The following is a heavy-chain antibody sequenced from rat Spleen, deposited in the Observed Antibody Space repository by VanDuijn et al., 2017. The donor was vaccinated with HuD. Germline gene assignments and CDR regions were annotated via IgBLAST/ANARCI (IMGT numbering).Heavy chain of an antibody. CDR2: ISYDGGST. J-gene: IGHJ4*01. CDR1: GFTFSDYY. D-gene: IGHD1-2*01. Sequence: EVQLVESGGGLVQPGRSLKLSCAASGFTFSDYYMAWVRQAPTKGLEWVASISYDGGSTYYRDSVKGRFTISRDNAKSSLYLQMDSLRSEDTATYYCTTDSYYYSSYIYVMDAWGQGASVTVSS. CDR3: TTDSYYYSSYIYVMDA. V-gene: IGHV5-20*01.